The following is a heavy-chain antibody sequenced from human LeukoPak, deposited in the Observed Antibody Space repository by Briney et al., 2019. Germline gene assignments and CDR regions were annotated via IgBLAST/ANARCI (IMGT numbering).Heavy chain of an antibody. CDR1: GGTFSSYA. CDR3: ARGRGMTTVTTWTFDY. D-gene: IGHD4-17*01. CDR2: IIPIFGTA. J-gene: IGHJ4*02. Sequence: SVKVSCKASGGTFSSYAINWVRQAPGQGLEWMGGIIPIFGTANYAQKFQGRVTITTDESTSTAYMELSSLRSEDTAVYYCARGRGMTTVTTWTFDYWGQGTLVTVSS. V-gene: IGHV1-69*05.